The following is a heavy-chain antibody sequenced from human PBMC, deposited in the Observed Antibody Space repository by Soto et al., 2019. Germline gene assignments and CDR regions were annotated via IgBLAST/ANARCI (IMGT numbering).Heavy chain of an antibody. CDR1: GGSLTGYY. CDR2: IKDGGST. V-gene: IGHV4-34*01. D-gene: IGHD5-12*01. Sequence: QVQLQQWGAGLLKPSETLSLTCAVNGGSLTGYYWSWTRQPPGKGLEWIGEIKDGGSTNYSPSRTGRATISSDTCNNQFSLKLNSVTAADTAVDYCARGQEGIVATHWDQGALVTVSS. CDR3: ARGQEGIVATH. J-gene: IGHJ4*02.